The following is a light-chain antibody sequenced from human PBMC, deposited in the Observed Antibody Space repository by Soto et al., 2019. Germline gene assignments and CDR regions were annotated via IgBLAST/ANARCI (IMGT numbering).Light chain of an antibody. V-gene: IGKV3-15*01. Sequence: ERVMTQSPVTLSVSPGESVTLSCRASQSVGSNLAWYQQKPGQAPSLLIYGVSTRATGIPTRFSGSGSGRKFTLTISSLQSEDFAVYYSQQYNNWPQTFGQGTKVEIK. CDR1: QSVGSN. J-gene: IGKJ1*01. CDR2: GVS. CDR3: QQYNNWPQT.